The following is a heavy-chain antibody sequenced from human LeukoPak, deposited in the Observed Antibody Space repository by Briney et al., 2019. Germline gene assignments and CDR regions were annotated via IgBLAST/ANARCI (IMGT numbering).Heavy chain of an antibody. Sequence: GGSLRLSCAASGFTFSNYGMSWVRQAPGRGLEWVSTISGSGESTYNADSVKGRFTISRDNSKNTVYLQLNSLRAEDTAVYFCAKDSATYGRFDCWGQGTLVTVSS. J-gene: IGHJ4*02. CDR3: AKDSATYGRFDC. V-gene: IGHV3-23*01. D-gene: IGHD3-10*01. CDR2: ISGSGEST. CDR1: GFTFSNYG.